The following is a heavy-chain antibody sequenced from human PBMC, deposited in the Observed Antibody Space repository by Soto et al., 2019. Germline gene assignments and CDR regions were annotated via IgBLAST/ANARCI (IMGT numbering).Heavy chain of an antibody. CDR1: GDTFNFYS. CDR2: VNPILSMS. J-gene: IGHJ4*02. Sequence: QVQLVQSGAEVKSAGSSVKVSCKASGDTFNFYSINWVRQAPGLGLEWVGRVNPILSMSNYARRFQGRVTMTAAKSTGTAYMELRSLRSADTAIYYCASNYGSGYRAFASWGQGALVTVSS. D-gene: IGHD3-10*01. V-gene: IGHV1-69*02. CDR3: ASNYGSGYRAFAS.